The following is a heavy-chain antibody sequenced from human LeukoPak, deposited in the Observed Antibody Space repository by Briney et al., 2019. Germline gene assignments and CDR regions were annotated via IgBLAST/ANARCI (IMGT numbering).Heavy chain of an antibody. V-gene: IGHV4-59*01. CDR1: GGSISSYS. CDR2: IYYSGST. CDR3: ARDLSFFDS. J-gene: IGHJ4*02. Sequence: SETLSLTCTVSGGSISSYSWSWIRQPPGKGLEWIGYIYYSGSTKYNPSLKSRVTISVDTSKNQFSLKLSSVTAADTAVYYCARDLSFFDSWGQGTLVTASS.